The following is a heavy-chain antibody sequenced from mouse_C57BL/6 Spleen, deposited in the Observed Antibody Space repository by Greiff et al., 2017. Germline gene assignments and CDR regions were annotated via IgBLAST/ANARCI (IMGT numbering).Heavy chain of an antibody. J-gene: IGHJ2*01. Sequence: VQLQQSGAELVRPGASVKLSCTASGFNIKDDYMHWVKQRPEQGLEWIGWIDPENGDTDYASKFQGKATITADTSSNTAYLQLSSLKSEDTAVYYCTSRVTTNFDYWGQGTTLTVSS. CDR1: GFNIKDDY. D-gene: IGHD2-2*01. CDR2: IDPENGDT. V-gene: IGHV14-4*01. CDR3: TSRVTTNFDY.